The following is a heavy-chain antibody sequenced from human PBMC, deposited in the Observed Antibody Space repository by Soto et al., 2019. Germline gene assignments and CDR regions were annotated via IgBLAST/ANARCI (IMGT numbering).Heavy chain of an antibody. V-gene: IGHV4-39*01. CDR1: GGSISRSSYY. CDR2: IYYSGGT. D-gene: IGHD4-17*01. J-gene: IGHJ4*02. CDR3: ARHDYGGFGL. Sequence: QLQLQESGPGLVKPSETLSLTCTVSGGSISRSSYYWGWIRQPPGKGLEWIGSIYYSGGTYYNPSLKSRVTISVDTSKNQFSLKLSAVTAADTAVYYCARHDYGGFGLWGQGTLVTVSS.